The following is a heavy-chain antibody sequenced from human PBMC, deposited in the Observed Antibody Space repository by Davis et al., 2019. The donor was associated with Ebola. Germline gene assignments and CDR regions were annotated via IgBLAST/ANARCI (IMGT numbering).Heavy chain of an antibody. Sequence: GESLKISCAASGFTVSSNYMTWVRQAPGKGLEWVSVIYNDGSTYYADSVKGRFTISRDNFKNTLYLQMNSLRAEDTAVYYCAKVKQDIVVVVAATGEYFDYWGQGTLVTVSS. V-gene: IGHV3-53*01. J-gene: IGHJ4*02. CDR2: IYNDGST. D-gene: IGHD2-15*01. CDR1: GFTVSSNY. CDR3: AKVKQDIVVVVAATGEYFDY.